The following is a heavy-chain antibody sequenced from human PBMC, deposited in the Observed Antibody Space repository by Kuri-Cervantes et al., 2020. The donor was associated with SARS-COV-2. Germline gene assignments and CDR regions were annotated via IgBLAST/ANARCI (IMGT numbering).Heavy chain of an antibody. CDR2: IYYSGST. CDR3: ATAPGLPSGSINWFDP. CDR1: GGSISSGGYY. J-gene: IGHJ5*02. D-gene: IGHD3-10*01. V-gene: IGHV4-31*03. Sequence: LRLSCTVSGGSISSGGYYWSWIRQHPGKGLEWIGYIYYSGSTYYNPSLKSRVTISVDTSKNQFSLKLSSVTAADTAVYYCATAPGLPSGSINWFDPWGQGTLVTVSS.